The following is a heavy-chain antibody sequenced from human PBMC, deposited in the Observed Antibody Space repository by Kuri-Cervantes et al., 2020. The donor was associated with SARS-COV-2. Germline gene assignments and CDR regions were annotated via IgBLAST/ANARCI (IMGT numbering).Heavy chain of an antibody. Sequence: SETLSLTCAASGFTFDDYGMSWVRQAPGKGLEWIGSIYYSGSTYYNPSLKSRVTISVDTSKNQFSLKLSSVTAADTAVYYCARQEVVAATNWFDPWGQGTLVTVSS. V-gene: IGHV4-39*01. CDR3: ARQEVVAATNWFDP. CDR1: GFTFDDYG. CDR2: IYYSGST. J-gene: IGHJ5*02. D-gene: IGHD2-15*01.